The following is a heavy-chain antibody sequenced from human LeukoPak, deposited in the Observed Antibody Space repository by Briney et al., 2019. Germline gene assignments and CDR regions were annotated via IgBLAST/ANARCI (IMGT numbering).Heavy chain of an antibody. J-gene: IGHJ5*02. D-gene: IGHD3-3*01. CDR2: IYTSGST. V-gene: IGHV4-4*07. Sequence: PSETLSLTCTVSGGSISSYYWSWIRQPAGKGLEWIGRIYTSGSTNYNPSLKSRVTMSVDTSKNQFSLKLSSVTAADTAVYYCARAPKVVKLRFLEWLPRPTRNWFDPWGQGTLVTVSS. CDR3: ARAPKVVKLRFLEWLPRPTRNWFDP. CDR1: GGSISSYY.